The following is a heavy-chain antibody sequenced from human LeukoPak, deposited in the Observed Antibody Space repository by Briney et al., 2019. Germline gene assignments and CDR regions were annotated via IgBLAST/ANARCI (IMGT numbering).Heavy chain of an antibody. CDR3: ARVRPVDSSGYYFHPPQYFDY. Sequence: ASVKVSCKASGYTFTGYYMHWVRQAPGQGLEWMGWINPNSGGTNYAQKLQGRVTMTRDTSISTAYMELSRLRSDDTAVYYCARVRPVDSSGYYFHPPQYFDYWGQGTLVTVSS. V-gene: IGHV1-2*02. J-gene: IGHJ4*02. CDR1: GYTFTGYY. CDR2: INPNSGGT. D-gene: IGHD3-22*01.